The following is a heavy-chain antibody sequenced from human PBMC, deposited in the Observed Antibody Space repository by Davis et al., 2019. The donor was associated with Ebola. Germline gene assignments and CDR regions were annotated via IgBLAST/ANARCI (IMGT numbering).Heavy chain of an antibody. V-gene: IGHV3-74*01. CDR1: GFTSTNNW. CDR2: INSDGTKT. Sequence: GESLKISCAASGFTSTNNWIHWVRQAPGKGLVWVSRINSDGTKTGYADSVRGRFTISRDNAKNTLYLQMNSLRDEDTAVYYCARSLYYYGMDVWGQGTTVTVSS. J-gene: IGHJ6*02. CDR3: ARSLYYYGMDV.